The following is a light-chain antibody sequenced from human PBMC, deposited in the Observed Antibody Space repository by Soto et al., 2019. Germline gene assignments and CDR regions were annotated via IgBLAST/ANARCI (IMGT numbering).Light chain of an antibody. CDR3: AAWDDSLNGVYV. CDR2: SDD. CDR1: NSNIGTNT. V-gene: IGLV1-44*01. J-gene: IGLJ1*01. Sequence: QSVLTQPPSASATPGQRVTISCSGSNSNIGTNTVNWYQQLPGTAPKLLIYSDDKRPSGVPDRFSGSKSGTSASLAISGLQSEGEADYYCAAWDDSLNGVYVFGPGTKVTVL.